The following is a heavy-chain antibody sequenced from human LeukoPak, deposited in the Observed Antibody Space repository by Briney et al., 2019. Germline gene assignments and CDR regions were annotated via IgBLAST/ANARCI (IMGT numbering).Heavy chain of an antibody. Sequence: PGGSLRLSCSASGFTFGNYWMHWVRQAPGKGLEWVAVISYDGSNKYYADSVKGRFTISRDNSKNTLYLQMNSLRAEDTAVYYCARGRGYAGTTSPWGQGTLVTVSS. D-gene: IGHD1-7*01. CDR2: ISYDGSNK. CDR3: ARGRGYAGTTSP. V-gene: IGHV3-30-3*01. CDR1: GFTFGNYW. J-gene: IGHJ5*02.